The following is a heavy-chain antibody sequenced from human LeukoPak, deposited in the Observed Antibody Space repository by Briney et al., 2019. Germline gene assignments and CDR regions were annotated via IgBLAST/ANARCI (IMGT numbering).Heavy chain of an antibody. CDR3: ARSRDYYLYYGMDV. CDR2: MNPNSGNT. CDR1: GYTFTSYD. V-gene: IGHV1-8*01. J-gene: IGHJ6*02. D-gene: IGHD6-6*01. Sequence: ASVKVSCKASGYTFTSYDINWVRQATGQVLEWMGWMNPNSGNTGYAQKFQGRVTMTRNTSIGTAYMELSSLRSEDTAVYYCARSRDYYLYYGMDVWGQGTTVTVSS.